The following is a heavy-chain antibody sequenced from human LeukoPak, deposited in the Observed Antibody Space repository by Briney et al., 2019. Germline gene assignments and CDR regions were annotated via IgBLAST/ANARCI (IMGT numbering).Heavy chain of an antibody. V-gene: IGHV3-30*02. J-gene: IGHJ4*02. CDR3: NAPPHIVVVPAAIIPQWFDY. CDR1: GFTFSSYG. Sequence: GGSLRLSCAASGFTFSSYGMHWVHQAPGKGLEWVAFIRYDGSNKYYADSVKGRLTISRDNSKNTLYLQMNSLRAEDTAVYYCNAPPHIVVVPAAIIPQWFDYWGQGTLVTVSS. D-gene: IGHD2-2*02. CDR2: IRYDGSNK.